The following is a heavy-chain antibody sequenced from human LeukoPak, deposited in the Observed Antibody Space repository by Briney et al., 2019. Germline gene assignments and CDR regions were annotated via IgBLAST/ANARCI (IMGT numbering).Heavy chain of an antibody. CDR3: ARLNSGSYYPFDY. J-gene: IGHJ4*02. D-gene: IGHD1-26*01. CDR1: GYTFTGYY. Sequence: ASVKVSCKASGYTFTGYYMHWVRQAPGQGLEWMGWISAYNGNTNYAQKLQGRVTMTTDTSTSTAYMELRSLRSDDTAVYYCARLNSGSYYPFDYWGQGTLVTVSS. CDR2: ISAYNGNT. V-gene: IGHV1-18*04.